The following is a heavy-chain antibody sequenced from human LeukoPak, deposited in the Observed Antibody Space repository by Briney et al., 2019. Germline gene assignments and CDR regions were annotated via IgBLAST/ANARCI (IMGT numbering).Heavy chain of an antibody. CDR2: IWYDGSNK. CDR1: GFTFSSYG. Sequence: PGGSPRLSCAASGFTFSSYGMHWVRQAPGKGLEWVAVIWYDGSNKYYADSVKGRFTISRDNSKNTLYLQMNSLRAEDTAVYYCAKEGPIPKYYFDYWGQGTLVTVSS. J-gene: IGHJ4*02. CDR3: AKEGPIPKYYFDY. V-gene: IGHV3-33*06.